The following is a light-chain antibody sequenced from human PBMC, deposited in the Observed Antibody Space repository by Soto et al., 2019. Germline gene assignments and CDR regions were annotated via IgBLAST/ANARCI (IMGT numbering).Light chain of an antibody. CDR2: EVS. CDR3: SSYTSSSTYV. CDR1: SSDVGGYNY. J-gene: IGLJ1*01. V-gene: IGLV2-14*01. Sequence: QSALTQPASVSGSPGQSITISCTGTSSDVGGYNYVSWYQQHPGKAPKLMIYEVSNRPSGVSNRFSGSKSGNTASLTISGLQAEDEADYYCSSYTSSSTYVFATATKLNVL.